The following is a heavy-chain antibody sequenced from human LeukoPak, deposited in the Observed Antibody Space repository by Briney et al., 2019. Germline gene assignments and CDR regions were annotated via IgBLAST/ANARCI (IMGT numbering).Heavy chain of an antibody. CDR1: GFSVSHNY. Sequence: PGGSLRLSCLVSGFSVSHNYVSWVRQAPGKGLEWVSNIYGDGSTNYADSVRGRFTISRDNSKNTYFLQMNSLRTEDTAVYYCAKDLRSGHYADYWGQGTLVTVSS. CDR3: AKDLRSGHYADY. J-gene: IGHJ4*02. CDR2: IYGDGST. D-gene: IGHD3-22*01. V-gene: IGHV3-53*01.